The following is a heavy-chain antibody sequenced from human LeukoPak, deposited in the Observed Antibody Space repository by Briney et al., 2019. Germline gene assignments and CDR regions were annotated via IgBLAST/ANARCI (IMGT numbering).Heavy chain of an antibody. CDR1: GFTFTNYE. CDR2: ISSSGSAI. V-gene: IGHV3-48*03. J-gene: IGHJ4*02. CDR3: ARERGYGYFDS. Sequence: GGSLRLSCAASGFTFTNYEMNWVRQAPGKGREWVSYISSSGSAIYDADSVKGRFTISRDNVRNSLHLQMNSLRAEDTAVYYCARERGYGYFDSWGQGTLVTVSS. D-gene: IGHD2-15*01.